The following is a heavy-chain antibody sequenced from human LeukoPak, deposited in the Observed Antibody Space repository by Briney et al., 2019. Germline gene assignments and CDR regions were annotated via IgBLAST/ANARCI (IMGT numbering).Heavy chain of an antibody. CDR1: GFTFSSYS. CDR2: LSSSSSYI. Sequence: GGSLRLSCAASGFTFSSYSMNWVRQAPGKGLEWVSSLSSSSSYIYYADSVKGRFTISRDNAKNSLYLQMNSLRAEDTAVYYCARDGAVAGRIFFQHWGQGTLVTVSS. CDR3: ARDGAVAGRIFFQH. J-gene: IGHJ1*01. D-gene: IGHD6-19*01. V-gene: IGHV3-21*01.